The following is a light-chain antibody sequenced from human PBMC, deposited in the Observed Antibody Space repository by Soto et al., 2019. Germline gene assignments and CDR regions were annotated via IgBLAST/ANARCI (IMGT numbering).Light chain of an antibody. CDR1: QGVSNY. Sequence: DVLLTQSPSFLSSSVGDRVTITCRASQGVSNYLAWYQQAPGKAPKLLIYTASTMQSGVPSRFSGSGSGTEFTLTISSLQPEDFATYYCQRLDSYPRTFGQGTQVEIK. V-gene: IGKV1-9*01. J-gene: IGKJ1*01. CDR3: QRLDSYPRT. CDR2: TAS.